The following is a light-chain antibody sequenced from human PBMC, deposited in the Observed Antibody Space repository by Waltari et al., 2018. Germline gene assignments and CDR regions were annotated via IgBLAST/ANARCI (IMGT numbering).Light chain of an antibody. CDR2: GAS. CDR1: QSVSSSS. CDR3: QQYGSSPMT. J-gene: IGKJ1*01. Sequence: EIVLTQSPGTLSLSPGERATLSCRASQSVSSSSLAWYQQKPGQAPRLLIYGASTRASDIPDRFSGSGSGTEFTLTISRLEPEDFAVYYCQQYGSSPMTFGQGTKVEVK. V-gene: IGKV3-20*01.